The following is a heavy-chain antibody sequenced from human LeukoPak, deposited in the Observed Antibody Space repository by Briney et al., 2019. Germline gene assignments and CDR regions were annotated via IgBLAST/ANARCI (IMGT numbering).Heavy chain of an antibody. D-gene: IGHD6-6*01. CDR3: ARRGGSSSRRSPIDY. J-gene: IGHJ4*02. CDR2: IKQDGSQR. Sequence: GGSLRLSCTASGFTFSEYRMTWVRQAPGKGPEWVANIKQDGSQRYYADSVRGRFTISRDNAKNSLFLQMNGLRAEDTAVYYCARRGGSSSRRSPIDYWGQGTLVTVSS. V-gene: IGHV3-7*01. CDR1: GFTFSEYR.